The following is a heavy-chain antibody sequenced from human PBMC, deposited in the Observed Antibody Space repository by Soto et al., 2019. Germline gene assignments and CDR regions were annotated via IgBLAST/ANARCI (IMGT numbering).Heavy chain of an antibody. V-gene: IGHV4-31*03. CDR1: GGSISSGGYY. Sequence: QVQLQESGPGLVKPSQTLSLTCTVSGGSISSGGYYWSWIRQHPGKGLEWIGYIYYSGSTYYNPSLKSRVTISVDTSKNQFSLKLSSVTAADTAVYYCARVGLGGSSGYYIDYWGQGTLVTVSS. CDR3: ARVGLGGSSGYYIDY. D-gene: IGHD3-22*01. CDR2: IYYSGST. J-gene: IGHJ4*02.